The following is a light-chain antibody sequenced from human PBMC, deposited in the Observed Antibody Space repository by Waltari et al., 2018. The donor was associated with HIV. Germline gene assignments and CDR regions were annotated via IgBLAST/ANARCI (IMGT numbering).Light chain of an antibody. CDR1: SSDVGGYNY. V-gene: IGLV2-14*01. Sequence: QSALTQPASVSGSPGQSITISCTGTSSDVGGYNYVPWYQQHPGKAPKLMIYDVSNRPSGVSQRFSGSKSGNTASLTISGLQAEDEADYYCSSYTSSSTLVVFGGGTKLTVL. CDR3: SSYTSSSTLVV. J-gene: IGLJ2*01. CDR2: DVS.